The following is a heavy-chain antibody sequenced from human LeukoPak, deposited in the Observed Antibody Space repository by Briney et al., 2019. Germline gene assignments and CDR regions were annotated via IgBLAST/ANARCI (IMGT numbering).Heavy chain of an antibody. CDR3: ARGTVAGKAPY. Sequence: GGSLRLSCAASGFTFSSHSMNWVRQAPGKGLEWVSYISSSGSTIYYADSVKGRFSISRDNAKNSLHLQMNSLRVEDTAVYYCARGTVAGKAPYWGQGTLVTVSS. V-gene: IGHV3-48*01. CDR1: GFTFSSHS. J-gene: IGHJ4*02. CDR2: ISSSGSTI. D-gene: IGHD6-19*01.